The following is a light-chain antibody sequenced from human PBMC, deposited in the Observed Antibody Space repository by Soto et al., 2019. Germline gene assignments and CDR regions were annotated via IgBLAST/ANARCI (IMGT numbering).Light chain of an antibody. Sequence: EIVLTQSPATLSLSPGDRATLSCRASQSVSSYLAWYQQRPGQAPRLLIYDASNRATGIPARFSGSVSGTDFTLTISSLEPEDFAVYFCQQRTSWPSLTFGGGTKVELK. CDR1: QSVSSY. CDR2: DAS. V-gene: IGKV3-11*01. J-gene: IGKJ4*01. CDR3: QQRTSWPSLT.